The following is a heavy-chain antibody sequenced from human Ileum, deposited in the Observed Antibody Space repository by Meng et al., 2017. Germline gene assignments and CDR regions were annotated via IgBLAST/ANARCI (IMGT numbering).Heavy chain of an antibody. CDR2: MNSDGSII. J-gene: IGHJ4*02. V-gene: IGHV3-74*02. Sequence: EVQLEESGGGLVQPGGSLRLSCAASGFAFSSYWMHWVRQAPGEGLVWVSRMNSDGSIINYADSVKGRFTISRDNAKNTLFLQMNSLRGDDTAFYYCARAGSYRFDYWGQGTLVTVSS. CDR1: GFAFSSYW. CDR3: ARAGSYRFDY. D-gene: IGHD1-26*01.